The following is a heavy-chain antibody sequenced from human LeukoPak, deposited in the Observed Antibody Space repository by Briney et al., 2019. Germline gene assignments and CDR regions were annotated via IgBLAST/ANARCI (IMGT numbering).Heavy chain of an antibody. J-gene: IGHJ2*01. Sequence: HGESLKISCKGSGYSFTTYWVAWVRQMPGKGLEWMGMIYPGHSDTRYSPSFQGQVTISADESITTAYLQWSSLKASDTAIYFCARTPGSSDYRGYQYWYFDLWGRGALVTVSS. CDR3: ARTPGSSDYRGYQYWYFDL. CDR2: IYPGHSDT. V-gene: IGHV5-51*01. CDR1: GYSFTTYW. D-gene: IGHD3-22*01.